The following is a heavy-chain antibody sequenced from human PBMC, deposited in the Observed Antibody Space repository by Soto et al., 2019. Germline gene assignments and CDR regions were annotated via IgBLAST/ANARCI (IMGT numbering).Heavy chain of an antibody. CDR1: GFTFSSYS. J-gene: IGHJ4*02. CDR3: AKDRSAFGELDY. Sequence: PGGSLRLSCAASGFTFSSYSMNWVRQAPGKGLEWVSSISSSSSYIYYADSVKGRFTISRDSSKNTLYLQMNSLRAEDTAVYYCAKDRSAFGELDYWGQGTLVTVSS. CDR2: ISSSSSYI. D-gene: IGHD3-10*01. V-gene: IGHV3-21*04.